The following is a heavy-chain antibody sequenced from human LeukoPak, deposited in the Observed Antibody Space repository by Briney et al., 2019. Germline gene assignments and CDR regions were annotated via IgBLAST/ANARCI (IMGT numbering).Heavy chain of an antibody. Sequence: SGGSLRLSCAASGFTFSSYAMHWVRQAPGKGLEWVANIKQDGSEKYYVDSVKGRFTISRDNAKNSLYLQMNSLRAEDTAVYYCARDRYTGYYTAHDYWGQGTLVTVSS. J-gene: IGHJ4*02. CDR3: ARDRYTGYYTAHDY. V-gene: IGHV3-7*01. CDR2: IKQDGSEK. CDR1: GFTFSSYA. D-gene: IGHD3-3*01.